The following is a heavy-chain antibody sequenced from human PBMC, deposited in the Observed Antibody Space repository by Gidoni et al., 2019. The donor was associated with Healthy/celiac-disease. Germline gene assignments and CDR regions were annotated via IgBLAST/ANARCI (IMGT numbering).Heavy chain of an antibody. CDR3: AREKMPAAHYYYMDV. CDR1: GGSFSGYY. J-gene: IGHJ6*03. V-gene: IGHV4-34*01. Sequence: QVQLQQWVAGLLKPSETLSLTCAVYGGSFSGYYWSWIRQPPGKGLEWIGEINHSGSTNYNPSRKSRVTISVDTSKNQFSLKLSSVTAADAAVYYCAREKMPAAHYYYMDVWGKGTTVTVSS. CDR2: INHSGST. D-gene: IGHD2-2*01.